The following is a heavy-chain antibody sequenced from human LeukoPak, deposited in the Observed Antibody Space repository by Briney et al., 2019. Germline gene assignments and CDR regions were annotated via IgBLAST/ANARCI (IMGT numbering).Heavy chain of an antibody. J-gene: IGHJ4*02. D-gene: IGHD4-17*01. CDR1: GFSFSNYD. Sequence: PGRSLRLSCAASGFSFSNYDMHWVRQAPGKGLEWVAVIWCDGSNKYYADSVKGRFTISRDNSKNTLYLQMNSLRVEDTAVYYCARGDPTVTTKQNFDYWGQGTLVTVSS. CDR2: IWCDGSNK. V-gene: IGHV3-33*01. CDR3: ARGDPTVTTKQNFDY.